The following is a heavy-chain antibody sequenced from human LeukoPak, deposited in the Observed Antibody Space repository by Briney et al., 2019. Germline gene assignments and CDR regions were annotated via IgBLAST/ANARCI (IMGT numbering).Heavy chain of an antibody. CDR3: ASRKLGNDY. J-gene: IGHJ4*02. CDR2: IYHTVST. D-gene: IGHD7-27*01. Sequence: SETLSLTCTISGGSVSEYYWSWSRQSPGKGLEWIGYIYHTVSTSYSPSLKGRVTISADTSQNQFSLKLSSVTAADTAVYYCASRKLGNDYWGQGTLVTVSS. CDR1: GGSVSEYY. V-gene: IGHV4-59*02.